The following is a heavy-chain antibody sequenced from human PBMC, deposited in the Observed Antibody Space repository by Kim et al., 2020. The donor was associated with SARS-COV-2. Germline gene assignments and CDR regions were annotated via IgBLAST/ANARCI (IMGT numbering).Heavy chain of an antibody. D-gene: IGHD1-7*01. CDR1: GASIRGDF. J-gene: IGHJ4*02. CDR3: ARDRPPGNYGVDY. V-gene: IGHV4-59*13. Sequence: SETLSLTCTVSGASIRGDFWSWIRQPPGKGLEWIGYKYDSGRSNYNSSLKRRVTISVDSARNQVSLKLTSVTAADTAVYYCARDRPPGNYGVDYGGQG. CDR2: KYDSGRS.